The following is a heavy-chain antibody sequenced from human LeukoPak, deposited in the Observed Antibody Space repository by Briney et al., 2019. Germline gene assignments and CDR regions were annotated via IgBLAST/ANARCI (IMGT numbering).Heavy chain of an antibody. V-gene: IGHV3-66*01. D-gene: IGHD6-19*01. CDR3: ASGGSSGWPYFDY. Sequence: PGGSLRLSCAASGFTVSSKYMSWVRQAPGKGLEWVSIIYSGGSTYYADSVKGRFTISRDTSKNTLYLQMNNLRAEDTAVYHCASGGSSGWPYFDYWGQGTLVTVSS. CDR2: IYSGGST. CDR1: GFTVSSKY. J-gene: IGHJ4*02.